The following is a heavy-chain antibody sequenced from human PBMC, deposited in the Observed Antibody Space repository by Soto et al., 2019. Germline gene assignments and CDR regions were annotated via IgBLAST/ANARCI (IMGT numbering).Heavy chain of an antibody. V-gene: IGHV4-34*01. CDR3: ARGRKYYDFWSGYSHPRYYFNY. CDR1: GGSFSGYC. D-gene: IGHD3-3*01. Sequence: SETLSLTCSVYGGSFSGYCWSWIRQPPGKGLEWIGEINHSGRTNYNPSLKSRVTISVDTSKSQFSLKLSSVTAADTAVYYCARGRKYYDFWSGYSHPRYYFNYWGQGTLVTVPQ. CDR2: INHSGRT. J-gene: IGHJ4*02.